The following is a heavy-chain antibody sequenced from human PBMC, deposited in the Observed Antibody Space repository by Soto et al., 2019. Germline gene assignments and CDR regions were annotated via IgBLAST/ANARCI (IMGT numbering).Heavy chain of an antibody. CDR3: AREWWGAGTTPYFDY. J-gene: IGHJ4*02. D-gene: IGHD1-7*01. CDR2: ISYDGSNK. CDR1: GFTFSSYA. Sequence: QVQLVESGGGVVQPGRSLRLSCAASGFTFSSYAMHWVRQAPGKGLEWVAVISYDGSNKYYADSVKGRFTISRDNSKNTLYLDMNSLRAEDTAVYYCAREWWGAGTTPYFDYWGQGTLVTVSS. V-gene: IGHV3-30-3*01.